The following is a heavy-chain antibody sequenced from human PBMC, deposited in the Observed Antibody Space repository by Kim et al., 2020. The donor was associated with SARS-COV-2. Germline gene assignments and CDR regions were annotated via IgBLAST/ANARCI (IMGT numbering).Heavy chain of an antibody. Sequence: GGSLRLSCAASGFTFSSYEMNWVRQAPGKGLEWVSYISSSGIIYYADAVKGRCSITSDNATNSLHLQMNSLRADDTAADYCARKSVTGSVLFFSYGMDV. J-gene: IGHJ6*01. CDR3: ARKSVTGSVLFFSYGMDV. D-gene: IGHD3-9*01. CDR2: ISSSGII. V-gene: IGHV3-48*03. CDR1: GFTFSSYE.